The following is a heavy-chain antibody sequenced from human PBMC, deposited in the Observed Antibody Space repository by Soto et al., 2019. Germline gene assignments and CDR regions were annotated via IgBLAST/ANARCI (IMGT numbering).Heavy chain of an antibody. V-gene: IGHV3-23*01. Sequence: GGSLRLSCAASGFTFSSYAMSWARQAPGKGLEWVSAISGSGGSTYYADSVKGRFTISRDNSKNTLYLQMNSLRAEDTAVYYCAKVLGLYYDSSGYSDYWGQGTLVTVSS. CDR3: AKVLGLYYDSSGYSDY. CDR2: ISGSGGST. D-gene: IGHD3-22*01. CDR1: GFTFSSYA. J-gene: IGHJ4*02.